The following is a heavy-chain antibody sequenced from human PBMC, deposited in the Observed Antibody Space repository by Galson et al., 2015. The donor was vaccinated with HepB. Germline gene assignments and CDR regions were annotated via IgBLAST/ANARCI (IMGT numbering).Heavy chain of an antibody. J-gene: IGHJ3*02. CDR3: TRDYSSGFSAFDI. CDR2: IRSKAYGGTT. V-gene: IGHV3-49*04. D-gene: IGHD6-19*01. Sequence: SLRLSCAASGFTFGDYAMSWVRQAPGKGLEWVGFIRSKAYGGTTEYAASVKGRFTISRDDSKSTAYLQMNSLKTEDTAVYYCTRDYSSGFSAFDIWGQGTMVTVSS. CDR1: GFTFGDYA.